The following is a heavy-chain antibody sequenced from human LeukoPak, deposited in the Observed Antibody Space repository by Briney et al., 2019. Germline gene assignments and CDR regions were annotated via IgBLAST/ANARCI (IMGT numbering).Heavy chain of an antibody. D-gene: IGHD6-19*01. CDR1: GYTFTSYG. CDR2: ISAYNGNT. CDR3: ARNLGHWLVQYAFDI. Sequence: ASVKVSCKASGYTFTSYGISWVRQAPGQGLEWMGWISAYNGNTNYAQKLQGRVTMTTDTSTSTAYMELRSLRSDDTAVYYCARNLGHWLVQYAFDIWGQGTMVTVSS. V-gene: IGHV1-18*01. J-gene: IGHJ3*02.